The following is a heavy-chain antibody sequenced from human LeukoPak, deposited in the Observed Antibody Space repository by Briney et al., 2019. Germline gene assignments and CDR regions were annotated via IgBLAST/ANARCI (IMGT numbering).Heavy chain of an antibody. D-gene: IGHD3-9*01. J-gene: IGHJ4*02. Sequence: PGGSLRLSCAASGFTVSSNYMSWVRQAPGKGLEWVSVIYSGGSTYYADFVKGRFTVSRDNSKNTLYLQMNSLRAEDTAVYYCARSPILTGYYGCFDYWGQGTLVTVSS. CDR3: ARSPILTGYYGCFDY. CDR1: GFTVSSNY. CDR2: IYSGGST. V-gene: IGHV3-53*01.